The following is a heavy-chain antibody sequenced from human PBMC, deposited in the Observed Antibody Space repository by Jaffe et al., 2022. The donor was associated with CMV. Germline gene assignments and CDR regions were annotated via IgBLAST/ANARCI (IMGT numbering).Heavy chain of an antibody. CDR1: GGSISSSSYY. Sequence: QLQLQESGPGLVKPSETLSLTCTVSGGSISSSSYYWGWIRQPPGKGLEWIGSIYYSGSTYYNPSLKSRVTISVDTSKNQFSLKLSSVTAADTAVYYCALIVVVRSDPARSWFDPWGQGTLVTVSS. J-gene: IGHJ5*02. CDR2: IYYSGST. CDR3: ALIVVVRSDPARSWFDP. V-gene: IGHV4-39*01. D-gene: IGHD2-2*01.